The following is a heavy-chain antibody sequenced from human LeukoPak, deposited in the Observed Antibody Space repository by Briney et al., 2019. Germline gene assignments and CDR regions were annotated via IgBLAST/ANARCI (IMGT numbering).Heavy chain of an antibody. CDR1: GGSISSYY. Sequence: SETLALTCTVSGGSISSYYWSWIRQPPGKGLEWSGDLYYSGSPNHNPSLKSRVTIAVDTVKNQFPLKLSSVTAADTAVYYCARGPSVRFYYYGMDVWGQGTTVTVSS. V-gene: IGHV4-59*01. J-gene: IGHJ6*02. CDR3: ARGPSVRFYYYGMDV. CDR2: LYYSGSP.